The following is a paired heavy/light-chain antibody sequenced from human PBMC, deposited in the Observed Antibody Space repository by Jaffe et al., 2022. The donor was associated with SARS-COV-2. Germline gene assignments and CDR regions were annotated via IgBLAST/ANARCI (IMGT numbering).Heavy chain of an antibody. CDR2: IFWDDDE. Sequence: QITLQESGPTLVKPTQTLTLTCTFSGFSLTTTGVGVGWIRQPPGKALEWLAFIFWDDDERYTSSLKTRLSITKDTSKNQVVLMMANMDPVDTATYYCAHLRVPAAGTYVVGETVTDALKFWGQGIMVTVSS. V-gene: IGHV2-5*02. CDR1: GFSLTTTGVG. D-gene: IGHD2-2*01. J-gene: IGHJ3*01. CDR3: AHLRVPAAGTYVVGETVTDALKF.
Light chain of an antibody. CDR2: GAF. V-gene: IGKV1-39*01. CDR1: QNIGRY. CDR3: QQGYITPHT. Sequence: DIEMTQSPSSLSASVGDRVTITCRASQNIGRYLNWYQQKPGKAPDLLIYGAFRLISGVPSRFSGGGSGTAFTLTISSLQPDDFATYYCQQGYITPHTFGQGTTVEIK. J-gene: IGKJ1*01.